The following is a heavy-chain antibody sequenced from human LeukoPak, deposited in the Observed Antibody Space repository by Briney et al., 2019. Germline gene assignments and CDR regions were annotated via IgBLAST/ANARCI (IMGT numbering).Heavy chain of an antibody. CDR1: GFTFTSYY. V-gene: IGHV1-46*01. Sequence: GASVKVSCKASGFTFTSYYMYWVRQAPGQGLEWMGIINPGGGSTSYAQKFQGRVTMTRDTSTSTVYMELSSLRSEDTAVYYCARGSGDSGYGSDYFDFWGQGTLVTVSS. CDR3: ARGSGDSGYGSDYFDF. D-gene: IGHD5-12*01. J-gene: IGHJ4*02. CDR2: INPGGGST.